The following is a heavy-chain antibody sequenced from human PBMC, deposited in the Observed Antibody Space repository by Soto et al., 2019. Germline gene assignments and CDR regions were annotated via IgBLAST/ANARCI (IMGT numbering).Heavy chain of an antibody. Sequence: GGSLRLSCAASGFTFSSYSINWVRQAPWKGLESVSSISSSSIYTYYADSVKGRLTISRDNAKNSLYLQMKNLRAEETAVYYCASQLYLSGLDLGQGTLVAICS. CDR1: GFTFSSYS. J-gene: IGHJ4*02. V-gene: IGHV3-21*01. CDR3: ASQLYLSGLD. D-gene: IGHD2-2*01. CDR2: ISSSSIYT.